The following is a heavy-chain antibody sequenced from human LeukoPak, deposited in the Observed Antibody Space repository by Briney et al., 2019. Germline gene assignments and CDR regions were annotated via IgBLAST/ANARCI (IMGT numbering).Heavy chain of an antibody. J-gene: IGHJ5*02. Sequence: GASVKVSCKASGYTFTAYYIHWVRQAPGQGLEWMGWINPDSGGTNSAQKFQGRVTMTRDTSISTAYMELSRLRSEDTAVYYCATVGYSSSSYNWFDPWGQGTLVTVSS. CDR1: GYTFTAYY. CDR2: INPDSGGT. D-gene: IGHD6-13*01. V-gene: IGHV1-2*02. CDR3: ATVGYSSSSYNWFDP.